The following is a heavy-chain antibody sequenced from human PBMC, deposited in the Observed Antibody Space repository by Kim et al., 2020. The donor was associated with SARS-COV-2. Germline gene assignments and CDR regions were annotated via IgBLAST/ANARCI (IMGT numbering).Heavy chain of an antibody. CDR2: ISYDGSNK. Sequence: GGSLRLSCAASGFTFSSYAMHWVRQAPGKGLEWVAVISYDGSNKYYADSVKGRFTISRDNSKNTLYLQMNSLRAEDTAVYYCARNGGRIVVVVAAGYYFDYWGQGTLVTVSS. CDR3: ARNGGRIVVVVAAGYYFDY. V-gene: IGHV3-30*04. CDR1: GFTFSSYA. D-gene: IGHD2-15*01. J-gene: IGHJ4*02.